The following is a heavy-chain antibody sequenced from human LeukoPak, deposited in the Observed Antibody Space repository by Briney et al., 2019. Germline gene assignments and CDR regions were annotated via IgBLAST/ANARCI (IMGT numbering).Heavy chain of an antibody. CDR2: IYYSGST. CDR1: GDSISSYY. D-gene: IGHD3-22*01. V-gene: IGHV4-59*01. Sequence: SETLSLTCTVSGDSISSYYWSWIRQPPGKGLEWIGYIYYSGSTNYNPSLKSRVTISVDTSKNQFSLKLSSVTAADTAVYYCASATYYYDSSGYDDAFDIWGQGTMVTVSS. CDR3: ASATYYYDSSGYDDAFDI. J-gene: IGHJ3*02.